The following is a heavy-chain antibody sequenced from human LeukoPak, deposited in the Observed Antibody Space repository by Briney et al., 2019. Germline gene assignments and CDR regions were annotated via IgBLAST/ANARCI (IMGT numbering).Heavy chain of an antibody. V-gene: IGHV4-34*01. CDR2: INHSGSS. J-gene: IGHJ1*01. Sequence: SETLSLTCAVYGGSFSGYYWSWIRQPPGKGLEWIGEINHSGSSNYNPSLKSRVTISVDTSKNQFSLKLNSVTAADTAVYYCARGEDGDYYFQHWGQGTLVTVSS. CDR3: ARGEDGDYYFQH. D-gene: IGHD4-17*01. CDR1: GGSFSGYY.